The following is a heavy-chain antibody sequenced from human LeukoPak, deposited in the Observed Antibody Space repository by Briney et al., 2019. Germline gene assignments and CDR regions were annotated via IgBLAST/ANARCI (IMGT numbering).Heavy chain of an antibody. Sequence: QSGGSLRLSCAVSGFTVSSNYRSWVRQAPGKGLEWVSIIYTGGNTYYADSVKGRFTISRDNSKNTLYLQINSLRTEDKGVYYCARDRRYYDTLTGYYKESYFDYWGQGTLVTVSS. V-gene: IGHV3-66*02. CDR1: GFTVSSNY. CDR2: IYTGGNT. CDR3: ARDRRYYDTLTGYYKESYFDY. D-gene: IGHD3-9*01. J-gene: IGHJ4*02.